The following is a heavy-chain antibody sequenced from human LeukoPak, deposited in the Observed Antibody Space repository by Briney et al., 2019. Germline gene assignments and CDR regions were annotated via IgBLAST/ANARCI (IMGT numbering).Heavy chain of an antibody. D-gene: IGHD3-16*01. Sequence: QAGGSLRLSCAVSGFSVTNNYMSWVRQAPGKGLEWVSVFYVGGATYYADSVKGRFTISRDNSENTLYLQMKSLRAEDTAVYYCAKDSLPSYGGYFDYWGQGTLVTVSS. CDR2: FYVGGAT. V-gene: IGHV3-53*01. J-gene: IGHJ4*02. CDR1: GFSVTNNY. CDR3: AKDSLPSYGGYFDY.